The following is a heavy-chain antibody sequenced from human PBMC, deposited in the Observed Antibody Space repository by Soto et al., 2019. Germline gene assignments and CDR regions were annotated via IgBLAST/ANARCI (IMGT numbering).Heavy chain of an antibody. CDR2: IYWDDDK. V-gene: IGHV2-5*02. J-gene: IGHJ5*02. Sequence: QITLKESGPTLVKPTQTLTLTCTFSGFSLSTSGVGVGWIRQPPGKALEWLALIYWDDDKRYSPSLKSRLTTPKDTSKNQVVLTMTNMAPVDTPTYYCPRHNWKSRYNWFDPWGQGTLVTVSS. CDR1: GFSLSTSGVG. D-gene: IGHD1-1*01. CDR3: PRHNWKSRYNWFDP.